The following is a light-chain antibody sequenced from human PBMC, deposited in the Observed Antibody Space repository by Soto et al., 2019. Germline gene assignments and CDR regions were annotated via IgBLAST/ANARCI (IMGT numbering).Light chain of an antibody. CDR1: SSDVGGYNY. J-gene: IGLJ1*01. Sequence: QSVLTQPASVSASPGQSITISCTGTSSDVGGYNYVSWYQQNPGKAPKLIIYDVSNRPSGVSNRFSGSKSGNTASLTISGLQAEDEADYYCSSYTSSSTLYVFGTGTKLTFL. V-gene: IGLV2-14*01. CDR2: DVS. CDR3: SSYTSSSTLYV.